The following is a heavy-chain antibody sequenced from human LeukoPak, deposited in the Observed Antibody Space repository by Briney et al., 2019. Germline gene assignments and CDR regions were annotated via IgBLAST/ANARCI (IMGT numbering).Heavy chain of an antibody. V-gene: IGHV3-43*02. CDR1: GFTFDDYA. CDR2: ISGDGGST. D-gene: IGHD6-13*01. J-gene: IGHJ4*02. CDR3: ARKHLESSSWYLPFDY. Sequence: GGSLRLSCAASGFTFDDYAMHCVRQAPGKGLEWVSLISGDGGSTYYADSVKGRFTISRDNGKNSLYLQMNSLRTEDTALYYCARKHLESSSWYLPFDYWGQGTLVTVSS.